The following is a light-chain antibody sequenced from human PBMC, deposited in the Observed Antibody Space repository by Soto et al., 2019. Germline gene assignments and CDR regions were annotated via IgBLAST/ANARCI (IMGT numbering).Light chain of an antibody. CDR3: QQYKSWPPIT. Sequence: EIVMTQSPVTLSVSPGERATLSCRASQNIIHNLVWYQQKPGQAPRLLIYGASTRATGIPDRFSGSGSGTEFTLSISSLQSEDFAVYYCQQYKSWPPITFGQGTRLEMK. V-gene: IGKV3-15*01. CDR2: GAS. J-gene: IGKJ5*01. CDR1: QNIIHN.